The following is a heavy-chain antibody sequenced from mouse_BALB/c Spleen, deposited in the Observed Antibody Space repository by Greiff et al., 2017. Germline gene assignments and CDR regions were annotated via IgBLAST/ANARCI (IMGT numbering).Heavy chain of an antibody. V-gene: IGHV2-9*02. CDR2: IWAGGST. Sequence: VKLMESGPGLVAPSQSLSITCTVSGFSLTSYGVHWVRQPPGKGLEWLGVIWAGGSTNYNSALMSRLSISKDNSKSQVFLKMNSLQTDDTAMYYCAREALTGGFAYWGQGTLVTVSA. J-gene: IGHJ3*01. D-gene: IGHD4-1*01. CDR3: AREALTGGFAY. CDR1: GFSLTSYG.